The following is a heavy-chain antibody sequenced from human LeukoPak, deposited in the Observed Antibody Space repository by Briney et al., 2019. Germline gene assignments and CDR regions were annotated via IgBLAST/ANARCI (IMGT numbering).Heavy chain of an antibody. J-gene: IGHJ4*02. CDR2: ISSSSNTI. D-gene: IGHD6-13*01. Sequence: QPGGSLRLSCAASGFTFSSYSMNWVRQAPGKGLEWVSYISSSSNTIYYADSVKGRFTISRDNAKNSLYLQMNSLRAEDTAVYYCARDYISSSWYDYWGQGTLVTVSS. CDR1: GFTFSSYS. V-gene: IGHV3-48*01. CDR3: ARDYISSSWYDY.